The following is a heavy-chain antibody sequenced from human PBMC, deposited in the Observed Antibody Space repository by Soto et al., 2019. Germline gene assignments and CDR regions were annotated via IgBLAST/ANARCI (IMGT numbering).Heavy chain of an antibody. CDR2: INTGNANT. Sequence: WASVKVSCKASGYTSTSYAIHWVRQAPGQRLEWMGWINTGNANTRYSQQFQGRVTIARDSSASTVYMELSSLRSEDTALYYCARDLGRCLKLGSFAYWGQETLVTVSS. J-gene: IGHJ4*02. CDR1: GYTSTSYA. CDR3: ARDLGRCLKLGSFAY. V-gene: IGHV1-3*04. D-gene: IGHD2-2*01.